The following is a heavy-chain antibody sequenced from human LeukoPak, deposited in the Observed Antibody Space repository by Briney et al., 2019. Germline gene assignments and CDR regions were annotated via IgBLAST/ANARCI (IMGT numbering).Heavy chain of an antibody. CDR2: ISSSSSTI. J-gene: IGHJ3*02. CDR1: GFTFSSYS. D-gene: IGHD3-16*02. CDR3: ASDAIYDYVWGSYRQGAFDI. Sequence: GGSLRLSCAASGFTFSSYSMNWVRQAPGKGLEWVSYISSSSSTIYYADSVKGRFTISRDNAKNSLYLQMNSLRAEDTAVYYCASDAIYDYVWGSYRQGAFDIWGQGTMVTVSS. V-gene: IGHV3-48*04.